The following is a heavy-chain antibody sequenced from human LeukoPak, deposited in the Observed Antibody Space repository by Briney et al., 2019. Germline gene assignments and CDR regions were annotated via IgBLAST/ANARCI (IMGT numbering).Heavy chain of an antibody. CDR2: ISYSGST. CDR3: VRHSGGTTYDY. J-gene: IGHJ4*02. D-gene: IGHD1-7*01. CDR1: GGSFTGYH. V-gene: IGHV4-59*08. Sequence: SETLSLTCTVSGGSFTGYHWSWIRQAPGKGLEWIAYISYSGSTSYNPSLRSRVTISVDTSKNLFSLNLSSLTAADTAVYYCVRHSGGTTYDYWGQGIQVTVSS.